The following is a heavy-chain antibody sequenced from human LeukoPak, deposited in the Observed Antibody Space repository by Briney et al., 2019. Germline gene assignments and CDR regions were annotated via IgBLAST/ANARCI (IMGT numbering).Heavy chain of an antibody. CDR1: GYTFTSYG. CDR3: ARGTPGYYDSSGYYYLPFDY. CDR2: ISAYNGNT. D-gene: IGHD3-22*01. V-gene: IGHV1-18*01. J-gene: IGHJ4*02. Sequence: GASVKVPCKASGYTFTSYGISWVRQAPGQGLEWMGWISAYNGNTNYAQKLQGRVTMTTDTSTSTAYMELRSLRSDDTAVYYCARGTPGYYDSSGYYYLPFDYWGQGTLVTVSS.